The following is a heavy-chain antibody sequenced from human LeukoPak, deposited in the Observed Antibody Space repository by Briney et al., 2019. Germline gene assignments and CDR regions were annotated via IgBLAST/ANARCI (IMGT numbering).Heavy chain of an antibody. CDR2: ISGYKDNT. D-gene: IGHD6-13*01. CDR3: ARVPGSSSWYYFDL. V-gene: IGHV1-18*01. CDR1: GYTFTRSG. J-gene: IGHJ4*02. Sequence: EASVNVSCKASGYTFTRSGISWVRQAPGQGREWMGWISGYKDNTNYAQKLQGRVTMTTDTSTRTAYMELRSLRSDDTAVYYCARVPGSSSWYYFDLWGQGTLVTVSS.